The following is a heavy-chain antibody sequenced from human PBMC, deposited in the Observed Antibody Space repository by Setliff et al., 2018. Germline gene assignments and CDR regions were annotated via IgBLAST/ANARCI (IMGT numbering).Heavy chain of an antibody. J-gene: IGHJ4*02. CDR3: AKDTGYYFDY. V-gene: IGHV3-23*01. CDR2: ISGSGAI. CDR1: GFTFSNYA. D-gene: IGHD4-4*01. Sequence: GESLRLSCAASGFTFSNYAMSWVRQAPGKGLEWVSAISGSGAISXXDSVKGRFTVSRDNSKNTLYLQMNSLRGEDTAVYYCAKDTGYYFDYWGQGTLVTVSS.